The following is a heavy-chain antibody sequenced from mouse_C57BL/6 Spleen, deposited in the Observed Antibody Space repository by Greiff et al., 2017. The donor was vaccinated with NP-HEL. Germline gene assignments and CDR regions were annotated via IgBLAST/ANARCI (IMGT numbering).Heavy chain of an antibody. CDR3: ARSRGPLYAMDY. CDR2: INPNNGGT. V-gene: IGHV1-26*01. J-gene: IGHJ4*01. CDR1: GYTFTDYY. Sequence: EVQLQQSGPELVKPGASVKISCKASGYTFTDYYMNWVKQSHGKSLEWIGDINPNNGGTSYNQKFKGKATLTVDKSSSTAYMELRSLTSEDSAVYYCARSRGPLYAMDYWGQGTSVTVSS.